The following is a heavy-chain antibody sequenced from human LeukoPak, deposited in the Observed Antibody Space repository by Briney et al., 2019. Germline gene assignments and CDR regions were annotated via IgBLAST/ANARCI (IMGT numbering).Heavy chain of an antibody. Sequence: SETLSLTCIVSGGSISSSSYYWAWIRQPPGKGLEWIGEINHSGSTNYNPSLKSRVTISVDTSKNQFSLKLSSVTAADTAVYYCARHVIFRGWGAFDPWGQGTLVTVSS. J-gene: IGHJ5*02. V-gene: IGHV4-39*01. CDR2: INHSGST. D-gene: IGHD3-9*01. CDR1: GGSISSSSYY. CDR3: ARHVIFRGWGAFDP.